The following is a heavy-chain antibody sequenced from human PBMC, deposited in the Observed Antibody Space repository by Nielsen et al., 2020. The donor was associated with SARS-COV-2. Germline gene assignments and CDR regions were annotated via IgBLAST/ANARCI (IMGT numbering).Heavy chain of an antibody. CDR1: GTSMSGFY. Sequence: SETLSLTCSVSGTSMSGFYWNWVRQPPGKGLEWIGSIHNSGSTNYKSSLRSRVTMSVDGSKNQFSLKLTSVTAADTAVYYCARTSGFDPDDAFDVWGQGTMVTASS. D-gene: IGHD3-10*01. V-gene: IGHV4-59*01. CDR3: ARTSGFDPDDAFDV. J-gene: IGHJ3*01. CDR2: IHNSGST.